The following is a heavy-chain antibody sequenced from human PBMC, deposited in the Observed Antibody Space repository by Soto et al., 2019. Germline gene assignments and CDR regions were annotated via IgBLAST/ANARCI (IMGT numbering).Heavy chain of an antibody. Sequence: QVQLVESGGGVVQPGRSLRLSCAASGFTFSSYAMHWVRQAPGKGLEWVAVISYDGSNKYYADSVKGRFTISRDNSKNTLYLQMNSLTAEDTAVYYCARDGQQLGYYYYYYGMDVWGQGTTVTVSS. D-gene: IGHD6-13*01. CDR1: GFTFSSYA. V-gene: IGHV3-30-3*01. CDR3: ARDGQQLGYYYYYYGMDV. CDR2: ISYDGSNK. J-gene: IGHJ6*02.